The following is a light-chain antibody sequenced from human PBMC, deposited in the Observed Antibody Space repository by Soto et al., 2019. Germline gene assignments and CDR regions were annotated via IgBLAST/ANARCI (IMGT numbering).Light chain of an antibody. CDR1: HDIGNS. V-gene: IGKV1-33*01. CDR2: VAY. J-gene: IGKJ3*01. Sequence: DIQMTQSPPSLSASVGDRVTITCQASHDIGNSLNWYQDKPGQAPKLVIYVAYNLETGVPSTFSGSGYGTHFTFTITSLRPEDIATYYCQKSDHLPLFGPGTKVDIK. CDR3: QKSDHLPL.